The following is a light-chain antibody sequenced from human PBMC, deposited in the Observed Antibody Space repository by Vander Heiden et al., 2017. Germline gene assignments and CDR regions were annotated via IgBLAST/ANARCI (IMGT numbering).Light chain of an antibody. J-gene: IGLJ1*01. CDR1: NSDIGIYNR. CDR2: EVN. CDR3: YSRTNGSTLFV. Sequence: QSALTPPPSVSGSPGQSVTIHCTGTNSDIGIYNRVSWFQQPPGTAPKLVIFEVNKRPSGVPYRFSVSKSGNTASLTISRLQAEDEADYYCYSRTNGSTLFVFGTGTKVSVL. V-gene: IGLV2-18*02.